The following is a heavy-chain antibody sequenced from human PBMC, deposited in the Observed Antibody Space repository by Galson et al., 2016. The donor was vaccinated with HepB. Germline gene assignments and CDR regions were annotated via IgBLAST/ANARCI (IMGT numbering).Heavy chain of an antibody. J-gene: IGHJ4*02. CDR2: IKHDGNEK. CDR3: ARHLIYNTGWYDYFDY. CDR1: GFYFGSFW. V-gene: IGHV3-7*03. D-gene: IGHD6-19*01. Sequence: SLRLSCAASGFYFGSFWMTWVRQAPGKGLEWVANIKHDGNEKYYADSVKGRFTISRDDAKNSLYLQMNSLRAEDTAMYYCARHLIYNTGWYDYFDYWGQGTPLTVSS.